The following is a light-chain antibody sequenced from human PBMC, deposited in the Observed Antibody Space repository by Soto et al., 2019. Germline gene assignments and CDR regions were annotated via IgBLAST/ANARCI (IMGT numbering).Light chain of an antibody. Sequence: QSVLTQPPSASGAPGQGVTISCSGSRSNIGSNTVNWYQQLPGTAPKLLIYTNNQRPSGVPDRFSGSRSGTSASLAISGLQSEDEADYYCAAWDASLSGVVFGGGTQLTVL. CDR2: TNN. V-gene: IGLV1-44*01. CDR3: AAWDASLSGVV. CDR1: RSNIGSNT. J-gene: IGLJ2*01.